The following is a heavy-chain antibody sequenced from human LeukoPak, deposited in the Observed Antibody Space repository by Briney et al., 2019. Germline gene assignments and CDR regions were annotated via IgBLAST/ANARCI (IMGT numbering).Heavy chain of an antibody. CDR3: ARGRRTHVDIVATIHFDY. J-gene: IGHJ4*02. CDR1: GYTFTSYY. CDR2: INPSGGST. V-gene: IGHV1-46*01. D-gene: IGHD5-12*01. Sequence: ASVKVSCKASGYTFTSYYMHWVRQAPGQGLEWMGIINPSGGSTSYAQKFQGRVTMTRDTSTSTVYMELSSLRSEDTAVYYCARGRRTHVDIVATIHFDYWGQGTLVTVSS.